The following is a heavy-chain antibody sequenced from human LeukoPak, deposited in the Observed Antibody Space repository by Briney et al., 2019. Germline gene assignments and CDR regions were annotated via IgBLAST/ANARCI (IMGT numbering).Heavy chain of an antibody. CDR3: AKGDARIPLPYYMDV. V-gene: IGHV4-30-4*08. CDR2: IYYRGIT. CDR1: GGSISSGDYQ. D-gene: IGHD2-15*01. Sequence: PSQTLSLTCSVSGGSISSGDYQWTWIRQPPGKGLEWVGHIYYRGITYYRPSLKSRVSISVDTSENQFSLNLSSVTAADTAVYYCAKGDARIPLPYYMDVWGKGTTVTVSS. J-gene: IGHJ6*03.